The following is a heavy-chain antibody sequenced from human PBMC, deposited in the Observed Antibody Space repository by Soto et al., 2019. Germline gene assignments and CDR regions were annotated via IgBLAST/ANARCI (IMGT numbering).Heavy chain of an antibody. V-gene: IGHV3-30*18. D-gene: IGHD3-22*01. CDR3: AKDQYYYDSSTRLTDY. CDR2: ISYDGSNK. CDR1: GFTFSSYG. J-gene: IGHJ4*02. Sequence: GGSLRLSCAASGFTFSSYGMHWVRQAPGKGLEWVAVISYDGSNKYYADSVKGRFTISRDNSKNTLYLQMNSLRAEDTAVYYCAKDQYYYDSSTRLTDYWGQGTLVTVYS.